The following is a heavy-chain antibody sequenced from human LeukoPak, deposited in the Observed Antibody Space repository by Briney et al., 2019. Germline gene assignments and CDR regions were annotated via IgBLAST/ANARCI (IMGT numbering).Heavy chain of an antibody. V-gene: IGHV4-4*09. CDR1: GGSISSYY. CDR3: ARLRPDYGGKVSSSDY. D-gene: IGHD4-23*01. J-gene: IGHJ4*02. Sequence: SETLSLTCTVSGGSISSYYWSWIRQPPGKGLEWIGYIYTSGSTNYNPSLKSRVTISVDTSKNQFSLKLSSVTAADTAVYYCARLRPDYGGKVSSSDYWGQGALGTVSS. CDR2: IYTSGST.